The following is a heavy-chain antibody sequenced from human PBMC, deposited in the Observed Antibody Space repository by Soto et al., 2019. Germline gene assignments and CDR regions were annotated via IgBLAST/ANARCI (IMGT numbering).Heavy chain of an antibody. CDR1: GFTFSSYA. CDR3: AKDLALARSAAGGKKGFDY. J-gene: IGHJ4*02. D-gene: IGHD6-13*01. Sequence: GGSLRLSCAASGFTFSSYAMSWVRQAPGKGLEWVSAISGSGGSTYYADSVKGRFTISRDNSKNTLYLQMNSLRAEDTAVYYCAKDLALARSAAGGKKGFDYWGQGTLVTVSS. CDR2: ISGSGGST. V-gene: IGHV3-23*01.